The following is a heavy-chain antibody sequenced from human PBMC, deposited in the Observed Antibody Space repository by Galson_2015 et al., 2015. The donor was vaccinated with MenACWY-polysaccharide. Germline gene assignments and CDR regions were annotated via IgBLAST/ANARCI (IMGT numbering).Heavy chain of an antibody. CDR2: IDWDDDK. Sequence: PALVKPTQTLTLTCTFSGFSLSTSGMCVSWIRQPPGKALEWLALIDWDDDKYYSTSLKTRLIISKDTSKNQVVLTMTNMDPVDTATYYCARISPYSSSWYYFDYWGQGTLVTVSS. J-gene: IGHJ4*02. V-gene: IGHV2-70*01. D-gene: IGHD6-13*01. CDR1: GFSLSTSGMC. CDR3: ARISPYSSSWYYFDY.